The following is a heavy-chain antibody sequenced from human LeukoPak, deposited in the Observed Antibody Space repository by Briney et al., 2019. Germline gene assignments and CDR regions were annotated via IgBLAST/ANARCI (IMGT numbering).Heavy chain of an antibody. CDR3: ARYRCSSTSCFVDY. D-gene: IGHD2-2*01. CDR1: GFTFSNYA. Sequence: PGGSLRLSCAASGFTFSNYAMYWVRQAPGKGLEYVSAIGSNGGSTYYANSVKGRFTISRDNSKNTLYLQMGSLRAEDMAVYYCARYRCSSTSCFVDYWGQGTLVTVSS. CDR2: IGSNGGST. V-gene: IGHV3-64*01. J-gene: IGHJ4*02.